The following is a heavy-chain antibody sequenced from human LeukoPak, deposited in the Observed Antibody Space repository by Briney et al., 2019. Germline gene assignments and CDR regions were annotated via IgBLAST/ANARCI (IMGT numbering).Heavy chain of an antibody. CDR3: ARDPEYYYDSSGVRYYYFYMDV. CDR1: GFTFSSYW. Sequence: PGGSLRLSCAASGFTFSSYWMHWVRQAPGKGLVWVSRINSDGSSTSYADSVEGRFTISRDNAKNTLYLQMNSLRAEDTAVYYCARDPEYYYDSSGVRYYYFYMDVWGKGTTVTVSS. D-gene: IGHD3-22*01. V-gene: IGHV3-74*01. CDR2: INSDGSST. J-gene: IGHJ6*03.